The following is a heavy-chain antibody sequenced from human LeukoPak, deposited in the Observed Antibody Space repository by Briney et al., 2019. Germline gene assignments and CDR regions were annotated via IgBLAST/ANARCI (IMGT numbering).Heavy chain of an antibody. CDR2: IWYDGSNK. D-gene: IGHD6-19*01. V-gene: IGHV3-33*01. Sequence: PVRSLRLSCAASEFTFSNYDMHWVRQAPGKGLQWAAVIWYDGSNKYYADSVKGRFTTSRDNSKNTLYLQMNSLRAEDTAVYYCARGIAVAGTLWFAQWGQGTLVTVSS. CDR1: EFTFSNYD. CDR3: ARGIAVAGTLWFAQ. J-gene: IGHJ4*02.